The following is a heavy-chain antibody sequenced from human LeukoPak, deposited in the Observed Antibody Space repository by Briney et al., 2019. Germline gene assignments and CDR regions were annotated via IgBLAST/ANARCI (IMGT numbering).Heavy chain of an antibody. V-gene: IGHV4-34*01. Sequence: PSETLSLTCAVYGGSFSGYYWSWIRQPPGKGLEWIGEINHSGSTNYNPSLKSRVTISVDTSKNQFSLKLSSVTAADTAVYYCARGRHYYGSGSYFSFDYWGQGTLVTVSS. D-gene: IGHD3-10*01. J-gene: IGHJ4*02. CDR2: INHSGST. CDR1: GGSFSGYY. CDR3: ARGRHYYGSGSYFSFDY.